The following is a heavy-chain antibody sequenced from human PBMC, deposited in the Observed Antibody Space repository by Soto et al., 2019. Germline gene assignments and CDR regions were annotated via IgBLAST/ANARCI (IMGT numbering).Heavy chain of an antibody. CDR3: QTSQFRTTGTFDY. J-gene: IGHJ4*02. D-gene: IGHD1-1*01. V-gene: IGHV3-7*01. CDR2: IKQDGSEK. CDR1: GFTFSSYW. Sequence: GGSLRLSCAASGFTFSSYWMSWVRQAPGKGLEWVANIKQDGSEKYYVDSVKGRFTISRDNAKNSLYLQMNSLRAEDTAVYYCQTSQFRTTGTFDYWGQGTLVTVSS.